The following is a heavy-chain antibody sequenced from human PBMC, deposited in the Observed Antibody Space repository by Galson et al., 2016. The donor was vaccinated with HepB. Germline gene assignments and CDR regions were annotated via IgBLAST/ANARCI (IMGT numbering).Heavy chain of an antibody. CDR3: ARESTAVGYFDY. D-gene: IGHD5-18*01. CDR2: LYTGSRT. V-gene: IGHV3-53*01. CDR1: GFTVTYNY. J-gene: IGHJ4*02. Sequence: LRLSCAASGFTVTYNYMSWVRQAPGKGLEWVSILYTGSRTYYADSVKGWFTISRDNSKNTLYLQMNSLRAEDTAVYYCARESTAVGYFDYWGQGTLVTVSS.